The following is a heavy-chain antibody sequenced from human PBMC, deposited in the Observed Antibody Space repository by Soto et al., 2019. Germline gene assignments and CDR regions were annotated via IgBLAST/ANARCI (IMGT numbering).Heavy chain of an antibody. Sequence: GGSLRLSCAASGFTFSGSAMHWVRQASGKGLEWVGRIRSKANSYATAYAASVKGRFTISRDDSKNTAYLQMNSLKTGDTAVYYCTRSREGMDVWGQGTTVTVSS. D-gene: IGHD1-26*01. CDR3: TRSREGMDV. J-gene: IGHJ6*02. CDR1: GFTFSGSA. CDR2: IRSKANSYAT. V-gene: IGHV3-73*01.